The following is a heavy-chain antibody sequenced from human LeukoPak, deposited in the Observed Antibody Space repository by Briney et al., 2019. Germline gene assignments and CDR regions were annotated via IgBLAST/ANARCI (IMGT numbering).Heavy chain of an antibody. CDR2: IYSGGGT. V-gene: IGHV3-53*01. D-gene: IGHD3-10*01. CDR1: GFTVSSNY. Sequence: GGSLRLSCAASGFTVSSNYMSWVRQAPGEGLEWVSVIYSGGGTYYADSVKGRFTISRDNSKNTLYLQMNSLRAEDTAVYYCARVLFGYYYYMDVWGKGTTVTISS. J-gene: IGHJ6*03. CDR3: ARVLFGYYYYMDV.